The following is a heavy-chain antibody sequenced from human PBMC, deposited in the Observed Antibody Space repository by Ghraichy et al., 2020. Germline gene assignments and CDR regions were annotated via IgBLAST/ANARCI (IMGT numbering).Heavy chain of an antibody. CDR3: ERQGIVGVPAAIRWTGGDFDY. J-gene: IGHJ4*02. D-gene: IGHD2-2*02. V-gene: IGHV4-39*01. CDR2: IYYSGST. CDR1: GGSISSSSYY. Sequence: SETLSLTCTVSGGSISSSSYYWGWIRQPPGKGLEWIGSIYYSGSTYYNPSLKSRVTISVDTSKNQFSLKLSSVTAADTAVYYCERQGIVGVPAAIRWTGGDFDYWGPGTLVTVSS.